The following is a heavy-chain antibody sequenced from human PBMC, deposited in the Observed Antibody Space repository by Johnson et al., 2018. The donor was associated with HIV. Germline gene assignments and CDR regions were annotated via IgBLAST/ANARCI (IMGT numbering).Heavy chain of an antibody. D-gene: IGHD6-6*01. V-gene: IGHV3-9*01. Sequence: VQLVESGGGLVQPGRSLRLSCAASGFIFDDYAMHWVRQAPGKGLEWVSGISWNSGRTAYADSVRGRFTISRDNAKNSLYMQMNSLRAEDTALYYCARDQYSTSDDDAFDIWGQGTMVTVSS. CDR2: ISWNSGRT. J-gene: IGHJ3*02. CDR1: GFIFDDYA. CDR3: ARDQYSTSDDDAFDI.